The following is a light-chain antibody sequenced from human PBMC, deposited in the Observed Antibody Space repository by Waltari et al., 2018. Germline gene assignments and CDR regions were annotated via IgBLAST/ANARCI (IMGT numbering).Light chain of an antibody. J-gene: IGKJ1*01. CDR3: QQYNSYPWT. Sequence: DIQMTQSPSTLSASVGDRVTINCRASQRISSRLAWYLQKPGKATKLVIYVASSLESWGPSGFSGSGSETEFSLTISSLQPDDFATYYCQQYNSYPWTFGQLTKVEIK. CDR1: QRISSR. CDR2: VAS. V-gene: IGKV1-5*01.